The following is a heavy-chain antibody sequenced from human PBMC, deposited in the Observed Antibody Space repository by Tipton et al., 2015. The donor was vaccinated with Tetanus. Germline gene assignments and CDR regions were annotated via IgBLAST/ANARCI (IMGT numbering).Heavy chain of an antibody. D-gene: IGHD3-10*01. J-gene: IGHJ5*02. V-gene: IGHV4-59*01. CDR2: IYYSGST. CDR1: GGSISSYY. CDR3: ARDYYYGSGSYYSWFDP. Sequence: TLSLTCTVSGGSISSYYWSWIRQPPGKGLEWIGYIYYSGSTNYNPSLKSRVTISVDTSKNQFSLKLSSVTAADTAVYYCARDYYYGSGSYYSWFDPWGQGTLVTVSS.